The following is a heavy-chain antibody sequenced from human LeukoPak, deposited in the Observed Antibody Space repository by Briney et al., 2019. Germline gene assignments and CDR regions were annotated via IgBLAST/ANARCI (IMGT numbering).Heavy chain of an antibody. V-gene: IGHV3-48*02. CDR3: ARDLGMRWDAFDM. D-gene: IGHD7-27*01. CDR2: ISTSSSSI. CDR1: GFTFSSYS. J-gene: IGHJ3*02. Sequence: GGSLRLSCAASGFTFSSYSMNWVRQAPGGGLEWVSYISTSSSSIYYADSVKGRFTISRDNAKNSLFLQMNSLRDEDTAVFYCARDLGMRWDAFDMWGQGTMVTVSS.